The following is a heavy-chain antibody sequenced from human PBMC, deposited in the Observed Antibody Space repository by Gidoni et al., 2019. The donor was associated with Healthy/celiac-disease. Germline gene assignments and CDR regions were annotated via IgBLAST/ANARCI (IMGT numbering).Heavy chain of an antibody. J-gene: IGHJ6*03. CDR3: ARDGNSRVTDTTFWRMEQDYYYMDV. V-gene: IGHV1-3*01. Sequence: QVQLVQSGAEVKKPGASVKVSCKASGYTFPSYAMHWVRQAPGQRLAWMGWINAGNGNTKYSQKFQGRVTITRDTSASTAYMELSSLRSEDTAVYYCARDGNSRVTDTTFWRMEQDYYYMDVWGKGTTVTVSS. CDR1: GYTFPSYA. D-gene: IGHD3-3*01. CDR2: INAGNGNT.